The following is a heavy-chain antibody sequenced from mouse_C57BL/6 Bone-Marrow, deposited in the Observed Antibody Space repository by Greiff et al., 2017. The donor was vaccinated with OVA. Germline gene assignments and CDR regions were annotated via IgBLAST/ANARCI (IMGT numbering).Heavy chain of an antibody. Sequence: VQLQQSDAELVKPGASVKISCKVSGYTFTDHTIHWMKQRPEQGLEWIGYIYPRDGSTKYTEKFKGKVTLTADNSSRTAYLQLNRLTSEDYAVYFCARDDDGPFAYWGQGTLVTVSA. CDR3: ARDDDGPFAY. D-gene: IGHD2-4*01. J-gene: IGHJ3*01. V-gene: IGHV1-78*01. CDR1: GYTFTDHT. CDR2: IYPRDGST.